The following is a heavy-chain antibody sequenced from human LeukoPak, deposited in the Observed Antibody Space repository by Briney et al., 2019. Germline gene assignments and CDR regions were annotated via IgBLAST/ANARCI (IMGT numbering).Heavy chain of an antibody. CDR1: GGTFSSYA. D-gene: IGHD6-6*01. Sequence: GASVKVSCKASGGTFSSYALSWVRQAPGQGLEWMGGIIPIFGTANYAQKFQGRVTITADESTSTAYMELSSLRSEDTAVYYCARLDEYSSSSRYYGMDVWGQGTTVTVSS. V-gene: IGHV1-69*13. CDR3: ARLDEYSSSSRYYGMDV. J-gene: IGHJ6*02. CDR2: IIPIFGTA.